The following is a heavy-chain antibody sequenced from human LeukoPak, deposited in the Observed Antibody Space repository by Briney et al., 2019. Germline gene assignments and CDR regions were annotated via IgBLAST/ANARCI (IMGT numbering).Heavy chain of an antibody. CDR2: INWNGGST. CDR1: GFTFDDYG. D-gene: IGHD1-26*01. V-gene: IGHV3-20*04. Sequence: GGSLRLSCASAGFTFDDYGMSWVRQAPGKGLEWVSGINWNGGSTGYADSVKGRFTISRDNAKNSLYLQMNSLRVEDTALYYCARGLFSGSPGFSYYFDYWGQGTLVTVSS. CDR3: ARGLFSGSPGFSYYFDY. J-gene: IGHJ4*02.